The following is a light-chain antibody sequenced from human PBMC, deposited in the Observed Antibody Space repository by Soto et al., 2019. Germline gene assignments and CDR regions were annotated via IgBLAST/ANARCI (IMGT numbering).Light chain of an antibody. V-gene: IGLV8-61*01. CDR2: STN. CDR3: MLYMGGGLVV. Sequence: QAVVTQEPSFSVSPGGTVTLTCGLTSGSVSTTYYPSWYQQTPGQAPRTLIYSTNIRSYGVPDRVSGSILGNKAALTITGAQADDESDYHCMLYMGGGLVVFGGGTKLTVL. CDR1: SGSVSTTYY. J-gene: IGLJ2*01.